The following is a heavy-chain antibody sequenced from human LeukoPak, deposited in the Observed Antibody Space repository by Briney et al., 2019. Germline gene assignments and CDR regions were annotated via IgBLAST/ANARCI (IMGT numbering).Heavy chain of an antibody. V-gene: IGHV4-38-2*02. CDR3: ARDLIHQWLSGGAFDI. Sequence: PSETLSLTCTVSGYSISSGYYWGWIRQPPGKGLEWIGTIGTYHSGSTYYNPSLKSRVTISVDTSKNQFSLKLSSVTAADTAVYYCARDLIHQWLSGGAFDIWGQGTMVTVSS. D-gene: IGHD6-19*01. J-gene: IGHJ3*02. CDR2: IGTYHSGST. CDR1: GYSISSGYY.